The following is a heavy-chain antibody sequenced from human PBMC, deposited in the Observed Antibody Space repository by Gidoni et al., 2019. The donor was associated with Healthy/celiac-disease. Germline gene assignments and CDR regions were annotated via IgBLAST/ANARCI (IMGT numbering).Heavy chain of an antibody. D-gene: IGHD2-2*01. J-gene: IGHJ4*02. V-gene: IGHV4-31*03. CDR2: IYYSGST. Sequence: QVQLQESGPGLVKPSQTLSLTCTVSGGSSRRGGDYWSWIRQHPGKGLEWIGYIYYSGSTYYNPSLKSRVTISVDTSKNQFSLKLSSVTAADTAVYYCAGLKDIVVVPAAVNFDYWGQGTLVTVSS. CDR3: AGLKDIVVVPAAVNFDY. CDR1: GGSSRRGGDY.